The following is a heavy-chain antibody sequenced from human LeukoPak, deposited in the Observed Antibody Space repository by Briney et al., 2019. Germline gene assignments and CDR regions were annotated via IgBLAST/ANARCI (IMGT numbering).Heavy chain of an antibody. D-gene: IGHD4-17*01. J-gene: IGHJ4*02. CDR1: GFTFSRHW. CDR3: ARGPDYGDRLDYFDY. CDR2: IKQDGTQ. V-gene: IGHV3-7*01. Sequence: GGSLSLSCAFSGFTFSRHWMSWVRQAPGKGLEWVANIKQDGTQYYVDSVKGRFSISRDNAKNSLYLQMDSLRPEDTAVYSCARGPDYGDRLDYFDYWGQGSLVTVSS.